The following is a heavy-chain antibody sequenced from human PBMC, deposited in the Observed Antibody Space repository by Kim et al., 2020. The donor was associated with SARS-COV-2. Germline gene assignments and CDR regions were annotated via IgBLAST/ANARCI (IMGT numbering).Heavy chain of an antibody. CDR3: ARNLDSSGWYVNYGMDV. J-gene: IGHJ6*02. D-gene: IGHD6-19*01. CDR1: GYTFTSYD. Sequence: ASVKVSCKASGYTFTSYDINWVRQATGQGLEWMGWMNPNSGNTGYAQKFQGRVTMTRNTSISTAYMELSSLRSEDTAVYYCARNLDSSGWYVNYGMDVWGQGTTVTVSS. CDR2: MNPNSGNT. V-gene: IGHV1-8*01.